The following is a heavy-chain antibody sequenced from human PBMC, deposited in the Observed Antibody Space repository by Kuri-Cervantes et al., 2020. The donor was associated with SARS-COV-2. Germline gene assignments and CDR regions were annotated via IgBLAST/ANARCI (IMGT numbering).Heavy chain of an antibody. CDR1: GYRFISYW. V-gene: IGHV5-51*01. D-gene: IGHD3-22*01. J-gene: IGHJ3*02. CDR3: ARPSISYYDSSGYWDDAFDI. Sequence: GGSLRLSCKASGYRFISYWIGWVRQMPGKGPEWMGIIYPGDSDTRYSPSFQGQVTISADKSISTAYLQWSSLKASDTAMYYCARPSISYYDSSGYWDDAFDIWGQGTMVTVS. CDR2: IYPGDSDT.